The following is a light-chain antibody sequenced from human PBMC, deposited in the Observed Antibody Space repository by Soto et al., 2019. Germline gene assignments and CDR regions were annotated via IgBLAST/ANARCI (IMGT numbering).Light chain of an antibody. Sequence: QAVVTQEPSLTVSPGGTVTLTCGSSTGAVTSGHYPYWFQQRPGQAPRTLISDTSNRHSWTPARFSGSLLGGKAALTLSGAQPEDEADYYCLLSLSGVEVFGGGTKHTVL. CDR3: LLSLSGVEV. CDR2: DTS. CDR1: TGAVTSGHY. J-gene: IGLJ2*01. V-gene: IGLV7-46*01.